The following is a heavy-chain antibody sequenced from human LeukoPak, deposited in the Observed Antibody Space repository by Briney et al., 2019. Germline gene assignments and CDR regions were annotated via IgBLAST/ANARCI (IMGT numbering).Heavy chain of an antibody. CDR1: GGSINSYY. V-gene: IGHV4-4*07. CDR2: IFASGTS. CDR3: AGAPSVLQMWKYYYYMDV. Sequence: SESLSLTCTVSGGSINSYYWGWIRQPAGKRLEWIGRIFASGTSDYNPSLRSRVTMSVDTSKNQFSLKLSAVTAADTAVYYCAGAPSVLQMWKYYYYMDVWGKGTTVTVSS. J-gene: IGHJ6*03. D-gene: IGHD1-1*01.